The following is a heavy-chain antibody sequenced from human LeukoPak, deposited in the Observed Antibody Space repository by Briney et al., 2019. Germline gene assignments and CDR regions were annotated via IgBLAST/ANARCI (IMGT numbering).Heavy chain of an antibody. CDR1: GGSISSYY. CDR3: TRGARWLIDY. V-gene: IGHV4-4*07. D-gene: IGHD3-16*01. Sequence: SETLSLTCTVSGGSISSYYWSWIRQPAGKGLEWIGRIYTSGSTNYNPSLKSRVTMSVDTSKNQFSLKLNSLTTADTAVYYCTRGARWLIDYWGQGILVTVSS. J-gene: IGHJ4*02. CDR2: IYTSGST.